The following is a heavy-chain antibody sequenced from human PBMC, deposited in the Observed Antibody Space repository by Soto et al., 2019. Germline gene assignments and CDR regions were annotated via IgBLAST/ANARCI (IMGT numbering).Heavy chain of an antibody. J-gene: IGHJ4*02. Sequence: EVQLLESGGGLVQPGGSLRLSCAASGFTFSSYAMSWVLQAPGKGLEWVSAISGSGGSTYYADSVKGRFTISRDNSKNTPYLQMNSLRAEDTAVYYCAKDHDGYDYVECFDYWGQGTLVTVSS. CDR3: AKDHDGYDYVECFDY. D-gene: IGHD5-12*01. V-gene: IGHV3-23*01. CDR1: GFTFSSYA. CDR2: ISGSGGST.